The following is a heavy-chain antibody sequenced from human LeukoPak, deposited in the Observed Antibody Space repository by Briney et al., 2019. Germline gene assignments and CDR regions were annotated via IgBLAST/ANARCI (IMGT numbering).Heavy chain of an antibody. V-gene: IGHV4-38-2*02. J-gene: IGHJ4*02. CDR2: IYHSGST. CDR3: ARVAKMVRGVILKKFDY. D-gene: IGHD3-10*01. CDR1: GYSISSGYY. Sequence: PSETLSLTCTVSGYSISSGYYWGWIRQPPGKGLEWIGSIYHSGSTYYNPPLKSRVTISVDTSKNQFSLKLSSVTAADTAVYYCARVAKMVRGVILKKFDYWGQGTLVTVSS.